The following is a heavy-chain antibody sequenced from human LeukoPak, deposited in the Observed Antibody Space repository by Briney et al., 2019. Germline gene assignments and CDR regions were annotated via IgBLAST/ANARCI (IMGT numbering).Heavy chain of an antibody. V-gene: IGHV4-34*01. D-gene: IGHD2-2*01. Sequence: PSETLSLTCAVYGGSFSGYYWSWIRQPPGKGLEWIGEIYHSGSTNYNPSLKSRVTISVDTSKNQFSLKLSSVTAADTAVYYCARLRPGTDCSSTSCYRPLYYYYYYYMDVWGKGTTVTVSS. CDR3: ARLRPGTDCSSTSCYRPLYYYYYYYMDV. CDR1: GGSFSGYY. CDR2: IYHSGST. J-gene: IGHJ6*03.